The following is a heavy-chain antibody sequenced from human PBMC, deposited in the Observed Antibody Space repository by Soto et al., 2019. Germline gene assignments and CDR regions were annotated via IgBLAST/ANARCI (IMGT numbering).Heavy chain of an antibody. CDR2: IKQDGSEK. CDR3: TRDLNGDWNYGES. J-gene: IGHJ5*02. D-gene: IGHD1-7*01. CDR1: GFIFSSYW. Sequence: GGSLRLSCAASGFIFSSYWMSWVRQAPGRGLEWVANIKQDGSEKYYLDSVKGRFTISRDNAKTSLYLLMNSLRAEDTAVYYCTRDLNGDWNYGESWGQGTLVTVSS. V-gene: IGHV3-7*03.